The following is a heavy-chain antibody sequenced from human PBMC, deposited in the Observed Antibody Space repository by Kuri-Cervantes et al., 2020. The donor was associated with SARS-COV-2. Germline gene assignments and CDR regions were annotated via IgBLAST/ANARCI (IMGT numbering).Heavy chain of an antibody. CDR2: MNPNSGNT. J-gene: IGHJ4*02. Sequence: ASVKVSCKASGYTFSSYDINWVRQATGQGLEWMGWMNPNSGNTGYAQKFQGRVTMTRNTSISTAYMELSSLRSEDTAVYYCAITARRGISDAFDIWGQGILVTVSS. CDR3: AITARRGISDAFDI. D-gene: IGHD3-16*01. CDR1: GYTFSSYD. V-gene: IGHV1-8*02.